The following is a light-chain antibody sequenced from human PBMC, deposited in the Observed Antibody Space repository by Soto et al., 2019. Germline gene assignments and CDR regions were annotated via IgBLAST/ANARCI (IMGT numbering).Light chain of an antibody. CDR1: SSDVGGYNY. CDR3: SSYASSSIDV. Sequence: QSALTQPASVSGSPGQSITISCTGTSSDVGGYNYVSWYQQHPGKAPKLIIYDVSNRPSGVSNRFSGSKSGNTASLTISGLQAEDEADYYCSSYASSSIDVFGTGTKVTVL. V-gene: IGLV2-14*01. CDR2: DVS. J-gene: IGLJ1*01.